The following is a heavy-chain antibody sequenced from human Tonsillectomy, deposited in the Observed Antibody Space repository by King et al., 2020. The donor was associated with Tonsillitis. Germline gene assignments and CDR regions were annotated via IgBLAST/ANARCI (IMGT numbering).Heavy chain of an antibody. V-gene: IGHV4-30-4*08. Sequence: QLQLQESGPGLVKPSQTLSLTCTVSGGSISNDDHYWSFIRQPPGKGLEWIGYIHYGGRTYYNPSLKSRLTISLDTSKSQFSLKLTSVTAADTAVYYCARNSMNDYDSGTYAPNWFDPWGPGILVTVSS. CDR1: GGSISNDDHY. CDR3: ARNSMNDYDSGTYAPNWFDP. D-gene: IGHD3-10*01. J-gene: IGHJ5*02. CDR2: IHYGGRT.